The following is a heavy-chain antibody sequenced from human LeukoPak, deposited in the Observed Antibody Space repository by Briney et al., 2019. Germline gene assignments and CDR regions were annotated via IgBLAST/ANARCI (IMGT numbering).Heavy chain of an antibody. V-gene: IGHV1-69*13. CDR1: GGTFSSYA. Sequence: SVKVSCKASGGTFSSYAISWVRQAPGQGLEWMGGIIPIFGTANYAQKFQGRVTTTADESTSTAYMELSSLRSEDTAVYYCARATRIAVAVYFDYWGRGTLVTVSS. CDR2: IIPIFGTA. CDR3: ARATRIAVAVYFDY. D-gene: IGHD6-19*01. J-gene: IGHJ4*02.